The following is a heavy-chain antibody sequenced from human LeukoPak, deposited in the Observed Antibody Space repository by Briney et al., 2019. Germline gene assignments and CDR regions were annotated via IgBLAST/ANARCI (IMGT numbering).Heavy chain of an antibody. J-gene: IGHJ4*02. CDR1: GGTFSSYA. CDR2: IIPIFGTA. D-gene: IGHD3-22*01. Sequence: ASVKVSCKASGGTFSSYAISWVRQAPGQGLEWMGGIIPIFGTANYAQKFQGRVTITADKSTSTAYMELRSLRSDDTAVYYCARDDSSGYFPYFDYWGQGTLVTVSS. CDR3: ARDDSSGYFPYFDY. V-gene: IGHV1-69*06.